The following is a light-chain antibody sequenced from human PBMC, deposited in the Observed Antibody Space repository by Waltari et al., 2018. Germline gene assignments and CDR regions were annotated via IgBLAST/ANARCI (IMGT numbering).Light chain of an antibody. Sequence: DIQMTQSPSSLSASVGDSVTITCRASQAIHSYLAWFQQKPGKAPMSLIFATSTLRSGVPSRFSDSGSGTDFTLTISSLQPEDLATYYCQQYNDYPLSFGGGTRVEIK. CDR3: QQYNDYPLS. CDR1: QAIHSY. V-gene: IGKV1-16*01. J-gene: IGKJ4*01. CDR2: ATS.